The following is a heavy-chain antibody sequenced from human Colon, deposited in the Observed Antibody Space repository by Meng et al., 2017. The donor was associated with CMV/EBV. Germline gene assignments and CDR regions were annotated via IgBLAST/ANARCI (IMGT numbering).Heavy chain of an antibody. Sequence: ASVKVSCKASGYTFTGHHMHWVRQVPGQGLEWMGWINSNSGGTKYAQKFQGRVTMTRDTSISTAYMELTSLRSDDTAVYYCARDLVVVIPDDLWSQGTLVTVSS. V-gene: IGHV1-2*02. J-gene: IGHJ5*02. D-gene: IGHD2-2*01. CDR3: ARDLVVVIPDDL. CDR1: GYTFTGHH. CDR2: INSNSGGT.